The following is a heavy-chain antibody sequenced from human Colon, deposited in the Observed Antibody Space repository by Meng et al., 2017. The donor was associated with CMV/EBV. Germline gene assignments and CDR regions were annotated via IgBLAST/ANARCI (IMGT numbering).Heavy chain of an antibody. Sequence: SETLSLTCNVSGGSINDFYWSWIRQPPGKGLEWIGYTYYSGSTHYNPSLKSRVTISIDTSKKHFSLRLSAVTAADTAVYYCARDTFDRRNGRDVWGQGTSVTVSS. J-gene: IGHJ6*02. CDR3: ARDTFDRRNGRDV. CDR1: GGSINDFY. CDR2: TYYSGST. V-gene: IGHV4-59*01. D-gene: IGHD3-10*01.